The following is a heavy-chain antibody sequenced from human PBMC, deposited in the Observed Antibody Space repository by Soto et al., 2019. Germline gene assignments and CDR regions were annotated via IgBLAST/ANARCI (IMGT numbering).Heavy chain of an antibody. J-gene: IGHJ4*02. Sequence: GASVKVCCKASGYTFISYDINWVRQATGQGLEWMGWMNPNSGNTGYAQKFQGRVTMTRNTSISTAYMELSSLRSEDTAVYYCARSITMVRGVPGYWGQGTLVTVSS. CDR1: GYTFISYD. D-gene: IGHD3-10*01. V-gene: IGHV1-8*01. CDR3: ARSITMVRGVPGY. CDR2: MNPNSGNT.